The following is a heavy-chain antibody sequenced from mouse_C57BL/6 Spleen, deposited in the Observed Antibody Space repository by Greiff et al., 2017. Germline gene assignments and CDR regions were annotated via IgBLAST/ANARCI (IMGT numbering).Heavy chain of an antibody. Sequence: QVQLQQSGPELVKPGASVKISCKASGYAFSSSWMNWVKQRPGKGLEWIGRIYPGDGDTNYNGKFKGKATLTAAKSSSTAYMQLSSLTSEDSAVYFCARGDYDSAWFAYWGQGTLVTVSA. CDR3: ARGDYDSAWFAY. D-gene: IGHD2-4*01. V-gene: IGHV1-82*01. CDR2: IYPGDGDT. CDR1: GYAFSSSW. J-gene: IGHJ3*01.